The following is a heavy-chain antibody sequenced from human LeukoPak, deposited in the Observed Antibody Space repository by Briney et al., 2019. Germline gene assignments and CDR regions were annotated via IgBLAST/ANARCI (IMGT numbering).Heavy chain of an antibody. CDR2: ISGSGSVS. Sequence: GGSLRLSCAASGFTFRGYVMSWVRQAPGKGLEWVSGISGSGSVSYYADSVKGRFSISRDNSKNTLYLQMNSLRAEDTATYYCAKDRALSLRYYFDYWGQRAVVTVSS. CDR1: GFTFRGYV. CDR3: AKDRALSLRYYFDY. D-gene: IGHD2-15*01. V-gene: IGHV3-23*01. J-gene: IGHJ4*02.